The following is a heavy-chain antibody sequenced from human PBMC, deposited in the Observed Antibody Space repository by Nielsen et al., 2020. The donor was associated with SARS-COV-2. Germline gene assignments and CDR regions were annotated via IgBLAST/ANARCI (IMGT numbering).Heavy chain of an antibody. D-gene: IGHD3-22*01. J-gene: IGHJ4*02. CDR3: ARDSSGTYRRVDY. V-gene: IGHV1-46*01. CDR2: INPTNGGT. CDR1: GYTFTNNY. Sequence: ASVKVPCKASGYTFTNNYMHWVRQAPGQGLEWMGLINPTNGGTTYAQKFQGRVTMTRDTSTSTVYMELSSLRSDDTAVYYCARDSSGTYRRVDYWGQGTLVTVSS.